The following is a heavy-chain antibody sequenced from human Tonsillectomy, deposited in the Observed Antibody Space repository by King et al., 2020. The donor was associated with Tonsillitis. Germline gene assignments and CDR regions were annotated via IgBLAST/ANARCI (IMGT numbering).Heavy chain of an antibody. CDR3: TRVVSDVFDI. J-gene: IGHJ3*02. V-gene: IGHV3-49*04. D-gene: IGHD2-8*01. CDR1: GFTFGDYA. CDR2: IRSNAYGGTA. Sequence: VQLVESGGGLVQPGRSLRLSCTASGFTFGDYAMTWVRQAPRKGLEWVGFIRSNAYGGTADYAASVKGRFTISRDDSKSIAYLQMNSLKMEDTAVYYCTRVVSDVFDIWGQGTMVTVSS.